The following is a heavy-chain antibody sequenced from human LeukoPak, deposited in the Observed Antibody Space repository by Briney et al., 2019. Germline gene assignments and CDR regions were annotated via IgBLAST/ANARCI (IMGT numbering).Heavy chain of an antibody. Sequence: GGSLRLPCAASGFTFSSYAMSWVRQAPGKGLEWVSAISGSGGSTYYADSVKGRFTISRDNSKNTLYLQMNSLRAEDTAVYYCAKGEYVLLWFGESTDAFDIWGQGTMVTVSS. D-gene: IGHD3-10*01. CDR1: GFTFSSYA. CDR3: AKGEYVLLWFGESTDAFDI. CDR2: ISGSGGST. J-gene: IGHJ3*02. V-gene: IGHV3-23*01.